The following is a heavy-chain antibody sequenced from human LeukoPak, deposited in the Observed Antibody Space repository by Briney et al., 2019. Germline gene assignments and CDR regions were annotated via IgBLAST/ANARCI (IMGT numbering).Heavy chain of an antibody. CDR1: GYTFTGYY. Sequence: ASVKVSCKASGYTFTGYYIHWVRQAPGQGLEWMGWINPNSGGTNYAQKFQGRVTMTRDTSISTAYMEPSRLRSDDTAVYYCARDLLYYGSGSYYNNAFDIWGQGTMVTVSS. J-gene: IGHJ3*02. CDR2: INPNSGGT. CDR3: ARDLLYYGSGSYYNNAFDI. D-gene: IGHD3-10*01. V-gene: IGHV1-2*02.